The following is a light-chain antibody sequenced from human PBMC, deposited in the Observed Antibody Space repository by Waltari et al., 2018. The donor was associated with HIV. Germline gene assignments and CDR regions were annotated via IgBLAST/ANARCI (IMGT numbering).Light chain of an antibody. CDR3: QQYGNSPLT. Sequence: EIVLTQSPGTQSLSPGERATLSCRASQSVSSSYLAWYQQKPGQAPRLLIYGASSRATGIPDRFSGSGSGTDFTLTISRLEPEDFAVYYCQQYGNSPLTFGGGTKVEIK. V-gene: IGKV3-20*01. J-gene: IGKJ4*01. CDR1: QSVSSSY. CDR2: GAS.